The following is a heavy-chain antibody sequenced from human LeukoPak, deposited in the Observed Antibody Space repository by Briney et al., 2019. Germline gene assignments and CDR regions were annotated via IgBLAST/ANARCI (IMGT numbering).Heavy chain of an antibody. D-gene: IGHD3-22*01. J-gene: IGHJ4*02. CDR2: ISSSSSTI. Sequence: GGSLRLSCAASGFTFNTYSMNWVRQAPGKGLEWVSHISSSSSTIYYADSVKGRFTISRDNSRNTLYLQMNSLRAEDTAVYYCAKGVRRSSDYSSPVDYWGQGTLVTVSS. CDR1: GFTFNTYS. CDR3: AKGVRRSSDYSSPVDY. V-gene: IGHV3-48*01.